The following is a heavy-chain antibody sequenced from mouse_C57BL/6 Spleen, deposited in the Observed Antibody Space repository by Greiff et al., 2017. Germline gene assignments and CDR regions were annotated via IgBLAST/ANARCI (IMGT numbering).Heavy chain of an antibody. CDR3: ARSSYGNYSYFDY. J-gene: IGHJ2*01. CDR2: IYPGDGDT. V-gene: IGHV1-82*01. CDR1: GYAFSSSW. D-gene: IGHD2-1*01. Sequence: QVQLKQSGPELVKPGASVKISCKASGYAFSSSWMNWVKQRPGKGLEWIGRIYPGDGDTNYNGKFKGKATLTADKSSSTAYMQLSSLTSEDSAVYFCARSSYGNYSYFDYWGQGTTLTVSS.